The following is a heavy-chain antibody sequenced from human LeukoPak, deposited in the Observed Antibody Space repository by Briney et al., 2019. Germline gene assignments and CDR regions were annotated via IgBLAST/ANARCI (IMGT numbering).Heavy chain of an antibody. CDR1: GFTFSSYA. V-gene: IGHV3-23*01. J-gene: IGHJ4*02. CDR3: ARDSPYYDFWSGYSRPLDY. D-gene: IGHD3-3*01. CDR2: ISGSGDST. Sequence: TGGSLRLSCAASGFTFSSYAMRWVRQAPGKGLEWVSGISGSGDSTYYADSVKGRFTISRDNAKNSLYLQMNSLRAEDTAVYYCARDSPYYDFWSGYSRPLDYWGQGTLVTVSS.